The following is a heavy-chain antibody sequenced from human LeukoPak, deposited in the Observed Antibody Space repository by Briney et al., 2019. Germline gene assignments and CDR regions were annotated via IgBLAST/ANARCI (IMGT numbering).Heavy chain of an antibody. Sequence: ASVKVSCKASGYTFTSYDINWVRQATGQGLEWMGWMNPNSGNTGYAQKFQGRVTMTRNTSISTAYMELSSLRSEDTAVYYCARLDIVVVPAANYYYYYYMDVWGKGTTVTVSS. V-gene: IGHV1-8*01. J-gene: IGHJ6*03. D-gene: IGHD2-2*03. CDR3: ARLDIVVVPAANYYYYYYMDV. CDR1: GYTFTSYD. CDR2: MNPNSGNT.